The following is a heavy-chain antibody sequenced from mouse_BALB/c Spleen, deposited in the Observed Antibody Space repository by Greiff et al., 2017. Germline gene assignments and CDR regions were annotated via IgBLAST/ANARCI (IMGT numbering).Heavy chain of an antibody. CDR1: GDSITSGY. J-gene: IGHJ3*01. D-gene: IGHD2-14*01. V-gene: IGHV3-8*02. Sequence: EVKLVESGPSLVKPSQTLSLTCSVTGDSITSGYWNWIRNFPGNKLEYMGYISYSGSTYYNPSLKSRISITRDTSKNQYYLQLNSVTTEDTATYYCARCENYRYDGCAYWGQGTLVTVSA. CDR3: ARCENYRYDGCAY. CDR2: ISYSGST.